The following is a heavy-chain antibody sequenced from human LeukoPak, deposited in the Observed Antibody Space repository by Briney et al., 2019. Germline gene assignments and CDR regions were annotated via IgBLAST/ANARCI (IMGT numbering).Heavy chain of an antibody. CDR2: IYDSETT. CDR1: VDSITSYY. V-gene: IGHV4-59*01. CDR3: ARGFGSSWYYFDY. D-gene: IGHD6-13*01. J-gene: IGHJ4*02. Sequence: SETLSLTCTVSVDSITSYYWSWIRQAPGKGLEWIGYIYDSETTRYNPSLRSRVTISLDTSKKQFSLKLSSVTAADTAVYYCARGFGSSWYYFDYWGQGTLATVSS.